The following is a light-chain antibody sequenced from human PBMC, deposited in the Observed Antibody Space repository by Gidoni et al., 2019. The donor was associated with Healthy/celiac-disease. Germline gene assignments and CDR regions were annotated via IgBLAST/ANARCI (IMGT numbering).Light chain of an antibody. CDR2: DAS. V-gene: IGKV3-11*01. CDR3: QQRSNWPALT. CDR1: QSVSTY. J-gene: IGKJ4*01. Sequence: DIVLTQSPATLSLSPGERATLSCRASQSVSTYLAWYQQKPGQAPRLLIYDASNRPTSIPARFSGSGSGTDFTLTISSLEPEDFAVYYCQQRSNWPALTFGGXTKVEIK.